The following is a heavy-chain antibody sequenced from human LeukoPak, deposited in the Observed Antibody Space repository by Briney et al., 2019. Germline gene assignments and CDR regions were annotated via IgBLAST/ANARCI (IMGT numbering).Heavy chain of an antibody. CDR2: ISSSGSTI. J-gene: IGHJ4*02. Sequence: GGSLRLSCAASGFTFSDYYMSWIRQAPGKGLEWVSYISSSGSTIYYADSVKGRFTISRDNAKSSLYLQMNSLRAEDTAVYYCALAVAGTKYNFDYWGQGTLVTVSS. V-gene: IGHV3-11*04. CDR1: GFTFSDYY. CDR3: ALAVAGTKYNFDY. D-gene: IGHD6-19*01.